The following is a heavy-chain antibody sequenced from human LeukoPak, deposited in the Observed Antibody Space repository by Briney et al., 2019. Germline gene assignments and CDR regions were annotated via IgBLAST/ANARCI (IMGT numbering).Heavy chain of an antibody. Sequence: SETLSLTCAVSGGSISSGGYSWSWIRQPPGKGLEWIGYIYYSGSTYYNPSLKSRVTISVDTSKNQFSLKLSSVTAADTAVYYCARGDSGYEPLDYWGQGTLVTVSS. V-gene: IGHV4-30-4*07. D-gene: IGHD5-12*01. CDR2: IYYSGST. CDR1: GGSISSGGYS. CDR3: ARGDSGYEPLDY. J-gene: IGHJ4*02.